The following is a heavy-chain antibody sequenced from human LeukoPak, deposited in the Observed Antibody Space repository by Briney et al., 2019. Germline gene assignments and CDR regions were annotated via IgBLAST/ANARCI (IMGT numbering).Heavy chain of an antibody. CDR1: GFTFSAYA. CDR3: AKDLNDYGSGSPLGY. V-gene: IGHV3-23*01. D-gene: IGHD3-10*01. Sequence: GGSLRLSCAASGFTFSAYALSWVRQAPGKGLEWVSAISDGGGSTYYANSVKGRFTISRDNSKNTLYLQMNSLRAEDTAVYYCAKDLNDYGSGSPLGYWGQGTLVTVSS. CDR2: ISDGGGST. J-gene: IGHJ4*02.